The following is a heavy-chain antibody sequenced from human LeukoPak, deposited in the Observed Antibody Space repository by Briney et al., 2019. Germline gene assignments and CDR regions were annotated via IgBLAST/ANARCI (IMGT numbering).Heavy chain of an antibody. CDR2: ISGGGGST. J-gene: IGHJ4*02. Sequence: GGSLRLSCAASGFTFTYAWMNWVRQAPGKGLEWVSTISGGGGSTHYADSVKGRFTISRDNSKDTVFLQMNNLRAEDTAIYYCAREGGSCTSNSCSDYFDYWGQGTLVTVSP. V-gene: IGHV3-23*01. CDR1: GFTFTYAW. CDR3: AREGGSCTSNSCSDYFDY. D-gene: IGHD6-13*01.